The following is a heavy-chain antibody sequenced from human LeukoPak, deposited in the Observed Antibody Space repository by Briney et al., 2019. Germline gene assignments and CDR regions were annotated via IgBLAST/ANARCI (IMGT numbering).Heavy chain of an antibody. V-gene: IGHV1-2*02. CDR2: INPNSGGT. Sequence: ASVKVSCKTSGYTFTGYYMHRVRQAPGQGLEWMGSINPNSGGTNYAQKFQGRVTMTRDTSISTAYMELSRLRSDDTAVYYCARVKDIVVVPAAPNFFGYWGQGTLVTVSS. CDR3: ARVKDIVVVPAAPNFFGY. J-gene: IGHJ4*02. CDR1: GYTFTGYY. D-gene: IGHD2-2*01.